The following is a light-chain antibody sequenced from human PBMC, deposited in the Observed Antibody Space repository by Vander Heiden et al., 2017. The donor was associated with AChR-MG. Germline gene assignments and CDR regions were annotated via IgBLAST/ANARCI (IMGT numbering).Light chain of an antibody. J-gene: IGKJ4*01. CDR3: LQYGSSLFT. CDR2: GAS. CDR1: QSVSSSY. V-gene: IGKV3-20*01. Sequence: EMVLTQSPAPLASSPRETSTLSCTASQSVSSSYLAWYQQKPGQAPRLLIYGASSRATGIPDRFSGSGSGTDFTLTISRLEPEDFAVYYCLQYGSSLFTFGGGTKVEIK.